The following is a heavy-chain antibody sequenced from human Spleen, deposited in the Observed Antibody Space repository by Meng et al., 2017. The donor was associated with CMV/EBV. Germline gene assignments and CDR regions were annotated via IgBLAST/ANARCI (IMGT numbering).Heavy chain of an antibody. CDR3: ARSFGKLSPSYYFDY. V-gene: IGHV3-30*04. Sequence: SGFTFSSYAMHWVRQAPGKGLEWVAVISYDGSNKYYADSVKGRFTISRDNSKNTLYLQMNSLRAEDTAVYYCARSFGKLSPSYYFDYWGQGTLVTVSS. CDR1: GFTFSSYA. J-gene: IGHJ4*02. D-gene: IGHD3-10*01. CDR2: ISYDGSNK.